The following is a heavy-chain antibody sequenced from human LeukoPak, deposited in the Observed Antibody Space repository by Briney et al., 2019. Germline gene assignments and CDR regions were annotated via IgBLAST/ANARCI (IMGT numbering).Heavy chain of an antibody. J-gene: IGHJ4*02. CDR3: ARGREAAAGPPFDY. Sequence: GGSLRLSCAASGFTFSSYSMNWVRQAPGKGLEWVSSISSSSSYIYYADSVKRRFTISRDNAKTSLYLQMNILRAADTAVYYCARGREAAAGPPFDYWGQGTLVTVSS. D-gene: IGHD6-13*01. CDR2: ISSSSSYI. CDR1: GFTFSSYS. V-gene: IGHV3-21*01.